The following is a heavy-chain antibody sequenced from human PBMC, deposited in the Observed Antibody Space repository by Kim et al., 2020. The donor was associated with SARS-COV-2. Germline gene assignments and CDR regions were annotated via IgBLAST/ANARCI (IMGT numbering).Heavy chain of an antibody. CDR2: IIPIFGTA. CDR3: ARDRQQLADDAFDI. CDR1: GGTFSSYA. J-gene: IGHJ3*02. V-gene: IGHV1-69*13. D-gene: IGHD6-13*01. Sequence: SVKVSCKASGGTFSSYAISWVRQAPGQGLEWMGGIIPIFGTANYAQKFQGRVTITADESTSTAYMELSSLRSEDTAVYYCARDRQQLADDAFDIWGQGTMVTVSS.